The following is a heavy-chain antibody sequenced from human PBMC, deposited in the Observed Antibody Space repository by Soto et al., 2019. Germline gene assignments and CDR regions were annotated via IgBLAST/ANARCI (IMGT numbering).Heavy chain of an antibody. CDR1: GFTFSSYA. D-gene: IGHD6-13*01. CDR2: ISGSDGST. CDR3: ARRSSSWYFDY. J-gene: IGHJ4*02. Sequence: EVPLLESGGGLVQPGGSLRLSCAASGFTFSSYAMNWVRQAPGKGLEWVSVISGSDGSTYYADSVKGRFTTSRDNSKNTLNLQMNSLRAEDTAVYYCARRSSSWYFDYWGQGTLVTVSS. V-gene: IGHV3-23*01.